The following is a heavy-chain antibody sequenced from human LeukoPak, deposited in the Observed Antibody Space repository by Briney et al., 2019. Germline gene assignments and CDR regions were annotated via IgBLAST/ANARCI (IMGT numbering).Heavy chain of an antibody. V-gene: IGHV3-7*01. CDR1: GFTFSSYW. CDR3: ARDLFGSYYFDY. J-gene: IGHJ4*02. Sequence: GGSLRLSCAASGFTFSSYWMTWVRQAPGKGLEWVANIKQDGSKKNYVDSVKGRFTISRDNAKNSLYLQMNSLRAEDTAVYYCARDLFGSYYFDYWGQGTLVTVSS. D-gene: IGHD3-10*01. CDR2: IKQDGSKK.